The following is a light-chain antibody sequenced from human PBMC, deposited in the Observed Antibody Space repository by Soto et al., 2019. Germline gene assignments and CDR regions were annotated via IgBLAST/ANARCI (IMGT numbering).Light chain of an antibody. CDR3: QQSYSLPTT. Sequence: DIQMTQSPFSLSASVGDRVSITCRASQSISTSLSWYQQKPGKAPQLLIYSASRLQSGVPSRFSGSGSGTDFSLTITSLRPEDFATYYCQQSYSLPTTFGQGTRLEIQ. CDR2: SAS. CDR1: QSISTS. J-gene: IGKJ5*01. V-gene: IGKV1-39*01.